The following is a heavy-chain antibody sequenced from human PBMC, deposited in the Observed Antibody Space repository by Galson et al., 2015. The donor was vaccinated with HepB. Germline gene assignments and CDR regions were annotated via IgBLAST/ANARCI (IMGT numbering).Heavy chain of an antibody. CDR3: AREYYDSSKGEADAFDI. D-gene: IGHD3-22*01. J-gene: IGHJ3*02. V-gene: IGHV1-69*13. Sequence: SVKVSCKASGGTFSSYAISWVRQAPGQGLEWMGGIIPIFGTANYAQKFQGRVTITADESTSTAYMELSSLRSEDTAVYYCAREYYDSSKGEADAFDIWGQGTMVTVSS. CDR1: GGTFSSYA. CDR2: IIPIFGTA.